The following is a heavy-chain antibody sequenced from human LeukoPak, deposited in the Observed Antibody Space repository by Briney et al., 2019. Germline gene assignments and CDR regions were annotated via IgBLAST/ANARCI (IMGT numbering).Heavy chain of an antibody. V-gene: IGHV4-59*01. Sequence: PSETLSPTCNVSGASLSSYYWGWIRQSPGKGLEWLGYISDTGKTDYNPSLKGRGTLSLDMSQTQFSLRLTSVTAADTAVYYCVTGYYEPFDNWGQGTLVFVSS. CDR2: ISDTGKT. D-gene: IGHD3-3*01. J-gene: IGHJ4*02. CDR3: VTGYYEPFDN. CDR1: GASLSSYY.